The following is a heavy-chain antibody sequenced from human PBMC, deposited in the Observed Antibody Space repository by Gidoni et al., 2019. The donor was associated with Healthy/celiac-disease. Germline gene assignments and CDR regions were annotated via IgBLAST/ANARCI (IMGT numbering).Heavy chain of an antibody. D-gene: IGHD2-2*01. J-gene: IGHJ6*02. V-gene: IGHV4-59*01. CDR1: GGSISSYY. CDR2: IYYSGST. Sequence: QVQLQESGPGLVKPSETLSLTCTVPGGSISSYYWSWIRQPPGKGLEWIGYIYYSGSTNYNPSLKSRVTISVDTSKNQFSLKLSSVTAADTAVDYCARMRREYCSTTSCYRRPYYYYGMDVWGQGTTVTVSS. CDR3: ARMRREYCSTTSCYRRPYYYYGMDV.